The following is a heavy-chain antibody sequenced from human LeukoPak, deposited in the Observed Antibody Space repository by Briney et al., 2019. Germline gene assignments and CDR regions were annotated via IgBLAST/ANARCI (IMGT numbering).Heavy chain of an antibody. CDR1: GGSISSYY. D-gene: IGHD3-10*01. J-gene: IGHJ4*02. CDR2: IYTSGST. CDR3: ARDNNYYGSGSYHDY. Sequence: SETLSLTCTVSGGSISSYYWSWIRQPAGKGLEWIGRIYTSGSTNYNPSLKSRVTMSVDTSKNQFSLKLSSVTAADTAVCYCARDNNYYGSGSYHDYWGQGTLVTVSS. V-gene: IGHV4-4*07.